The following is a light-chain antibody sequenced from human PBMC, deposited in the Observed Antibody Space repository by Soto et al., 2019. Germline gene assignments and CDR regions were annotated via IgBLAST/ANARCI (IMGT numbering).Light chain of an antibody. J-gene: IGKJ2*01. Sequence: EIVLTQSPATLSLSPGERATLSCRASQSISSHIAWYQQKPGQAPRVLIYDASNRVTGIPARFSGSGSGTDFTLTISNLEPEDFAIYYCQQRTNWPRGTFGQGTKLEIK. V-gene: IGKV3-11*01. CDR1: QSISSH. CDR2: DAS. CDR3: QQRTNWPRGT.